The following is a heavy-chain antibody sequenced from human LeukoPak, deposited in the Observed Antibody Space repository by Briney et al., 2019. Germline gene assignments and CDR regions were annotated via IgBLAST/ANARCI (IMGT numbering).Heavy chain of an antibody. Sequence: GASVKVSCKASGYSFNEYYIHWVRQAPGQGLEWMGWISPNSGGTNYAQNFQGRVTMTRDTSITTAYMELSGLTPDDTALYYCARNYGGTSKYFDYWGQGTLVTVSS. CDR1: GYSFNEYY. D-gene: IGHD4-23*01. V-gene: IGHV1-2*02. CDR2: ISPNSGGT. CDR3: ARNYGGTSKYFDY. J-gene: IGHJ4*02.